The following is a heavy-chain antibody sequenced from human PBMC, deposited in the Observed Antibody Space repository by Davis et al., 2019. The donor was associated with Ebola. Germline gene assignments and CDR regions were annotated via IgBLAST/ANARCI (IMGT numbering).Heavy chain of an antibody. D-gene: IGHD3-9*01. CDR2: MNPNSENT. Sequence: AASVKVSCKASGYTFTTYDIHWVRQATGQGLEWMGWMNPNSENTGYAQKFQGRVTMTRSTSISTAYMELSSLRSEDTAEYYCARGGYFDWLTRWHYYGMDVWGQGTTVTVSS. CDR3: ARGGYFDWLTRWHYYGMDV. V-gene: IGHV1-8*01. CDR1: GYTFTTYD. J-gene: IGHJ6*02.